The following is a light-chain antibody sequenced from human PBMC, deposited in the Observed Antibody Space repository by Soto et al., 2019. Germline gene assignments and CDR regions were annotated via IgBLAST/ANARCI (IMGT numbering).Light chain of an antibody. V-gene: IGKV3-11*01. CDR3: QQRSVWPIT. Sequence: EVVLTQCPASLSVSPGERDTLSCRASERVSSNLAGYEPKTGQGPRLLIYEASNRATCVPARFSGSSSWTDFTLTISSREPEDFAVYYCQQRSVWPITFGQGTRLEIK. CDR1: ERVSSN. J-gene: IGKJ5*01. CDR2: EAS.